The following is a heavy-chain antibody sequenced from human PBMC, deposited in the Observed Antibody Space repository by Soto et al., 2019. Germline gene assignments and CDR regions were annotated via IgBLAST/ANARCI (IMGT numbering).Heavy chain of an antibody. CDR3: ARTTRGLAFDI. Sequence: QVQLQESGPGLVKPSETLSLTCTVSGGSISSYYWSWIRQPPGKGLEWIGYIYYSGSTNYNPSLKSRVTISVDTSKNQFSLKLSSVTAADTAVYYCARTTRGLAFDIWGQGTMVTVSS. CDR1: GGSISSYY. D-gene: IGHD3-10*01. J-gene: IGHJ3*02. CDR2: IYYSGST. V-gene: IGHV4-59*08.